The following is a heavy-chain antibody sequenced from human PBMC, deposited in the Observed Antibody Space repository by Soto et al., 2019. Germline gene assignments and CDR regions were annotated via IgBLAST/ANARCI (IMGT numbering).Heavy chain of an antibody. J-gene: IGHJ4*02. CDR2: INHSGST. V-gene: IGHV4-39*01. D-gene: IGHD3-22*01. CDR3: AILGGYVSVGYYYLWDS. Sequence: QLQLQESGPGLVKPSETLSLTCRVSDGSLNSDSSYWGWIRQPPGKGPECIGVINHSGSTYHNLSLQGRVTMSVDASRNQFSLKLTSMTAADTAVYYCAILGGYVSVGYYYLWDSWGQGTLVTVSS. CDR1: DGSLNSDSSY.